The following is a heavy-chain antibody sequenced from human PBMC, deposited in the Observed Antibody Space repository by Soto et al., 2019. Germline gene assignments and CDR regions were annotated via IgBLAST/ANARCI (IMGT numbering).Heavy chain of an antibody. V-gene: IGHV3-7*01. CDR1: GFTFSSYW. J-gene: IGHJ4*02. CDR3: ARDRLAARLRPGQVDY. D-gene: IGHD6-6*01. CDR2: IKQDGSEK. Sequence: GGSLRLSCAASGFTFSSYWMSWVRQAPGKGLEWVANIKQDGSEKYYVDSVKGRFTISRDNAKNSLYLQMNSLRAEDTAVYYCARDRLAARLRPGQVDYWGQGTLVTVSS.